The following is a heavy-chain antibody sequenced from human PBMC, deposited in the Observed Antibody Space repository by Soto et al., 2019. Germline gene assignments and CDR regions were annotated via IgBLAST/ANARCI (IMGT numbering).Heavy chain of an antibody. CDR3: AQNPAWVPYYFDY. CDR2: ISGSGGST. J-gene: IGHJ4*02. V-gene: IGHV3-23*01. D-gene: IGHD3-16*01. CDR1: GFTFSTYA. Sequence: EVQLLESGGGLVQPGGSLRLSCAASGFTFSTYAMSWVRQAPGKGLEWVSAISGSGGSTYYADSVKGRFTISRDNSKNTLYLQMNSLRAEDTAVYYCAQNPAWVPYYFDYWGQGTLVTVSS.